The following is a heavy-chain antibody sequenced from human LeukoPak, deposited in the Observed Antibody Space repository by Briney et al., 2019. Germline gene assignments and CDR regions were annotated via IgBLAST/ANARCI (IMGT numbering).Heavy chain of an antibody. V-gene: IGHV4-34*01. CDR3: ARLQTLRIAAARYFDL. CDR1: GGSFSGYY. Sequence: PSETLSLTCAVYGGSFSGYYWSWIRQPPGKGLEWIGEINHSGSTNYNPSLKSRVTISVDTSKNQFSLKLSSVTAADTAVYYCARLQTLRIAAARYFDLWGRGTLVTVSS. CDR2: INHSGST. J-gene: IGHJ2*01. D-gene: IGHD6-13*01.